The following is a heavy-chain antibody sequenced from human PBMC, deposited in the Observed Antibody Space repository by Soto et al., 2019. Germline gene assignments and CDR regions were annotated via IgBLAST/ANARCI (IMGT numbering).Heavy chain of an antibody. D-gene: IGHD3-3*01. V-gene: IGHV4-31*03. CDR1: GGSISSGGYY. Sequence: SETLSLTCTVSGGSISSGGYYWSWIRQRPGKGLEWIGYIYNSGTTYSNPSLKSRVTISVDTSKNQFSLKLSSVTAADTAVYYCARGPAVLRFLEWLPYYYYGMDVWGQGTTVTVSS. CDR2: IYNSGTT. CDR3: ARGPAVLRFLEWLPYYYYGMDV. J-gene: IGHJ6*02.